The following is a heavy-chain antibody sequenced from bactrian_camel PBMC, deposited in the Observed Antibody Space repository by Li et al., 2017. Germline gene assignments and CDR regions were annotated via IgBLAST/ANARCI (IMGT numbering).Heavy chain of an antibody. J-gene: IGHJ6*01. D-gene: IGHD3*01. CDR2: IYTGDGGT. Sequence: QLVESGGGSVKAGGSLTLTCVASGFKFRNHDMNWVRQAPGKGLEWVASIYTGDGGTLYVESVEGRFTISVDNAKITLYLQALGPGWGMTLVTGARGPRSPSP. CDR1: GFKFRNHD. V-gene: IGHV3S20*01.